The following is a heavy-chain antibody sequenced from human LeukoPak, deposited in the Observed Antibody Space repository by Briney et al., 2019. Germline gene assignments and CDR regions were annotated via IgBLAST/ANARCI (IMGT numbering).Heavy chain of an antibody. Sequence: PGGSLRLSCAASGFTFSSYAMHWVRQAPGKGLEWVAVISYDRSNKYYADSVKGRFTISRDNSKNTLYLQMNSLRAEDTAVYYCARDCTNGVCYQFDYWGQGTLVTVSS. CDR1: GFTFSSYA. J-gene: IGHJ4*02. CDR2: ISYDRSNK. D-gene: IGHD2-8*01. CDR3: ARDCTNGVCYQFDY. V-gene: IGHV3-30-3*01.